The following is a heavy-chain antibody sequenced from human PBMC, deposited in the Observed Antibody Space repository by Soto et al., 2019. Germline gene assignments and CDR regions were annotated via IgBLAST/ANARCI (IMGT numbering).Heavy chain of an antibody. J-gene: IGHJ4*02. Sequence: SETLSLTCTVSGGSISSSTYYWGWMRQPPGKGLEWIASFFIGGNTYYNPSLKSRVTISVDTSKNQFSLKLSSVTAADTAVYYCARLDYGDYCAYWGQGTLVTVS. CDR3: ARLDYGDYCAY. D-gene: IGHD4-17*01. V-gene: IGHV4-39*01. CDR2: FFIGGNT. CDR1: GGSISSSTYY.